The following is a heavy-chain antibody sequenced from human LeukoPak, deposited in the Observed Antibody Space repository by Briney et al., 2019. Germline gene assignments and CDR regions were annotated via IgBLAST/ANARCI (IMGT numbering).Heavy chain of an antibody. CDR2: ISAYNGNT. CDR3: ARDLGYDSSGYYRTPAYFDY. D-gene: IGHD3-22*01. CDR1: GYTFTSYG. J-gene: IGHJ4*02. Sequence: ASVNVSFKASGYTFTSYGISWVRQAPGQGLEWMGWISAYNGNTNYAQKLQGRVTMTTDTSTSTAYMELRSLRSDDTAVYYCARDLGYDSSGYYRTPAYFDYWGQGTLVTVSS. V-gene: IGHV1-18*01.